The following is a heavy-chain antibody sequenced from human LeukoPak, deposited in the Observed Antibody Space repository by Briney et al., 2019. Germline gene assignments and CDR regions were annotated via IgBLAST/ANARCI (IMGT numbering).Heavy chain of an antibody. V-gene: IGHV1-18*01. CDR2: ISAYNGDT. CDR1: GYTFTSYG. CDR3: ARELGYSPDGSREGY. Sequence: ASVKVSCKGSGYTFTSYGINWVRQAPGQGLEWMGWISAYNGDTNYAQNLQGRVTMTTDTSTSTAYMELRSLRSDDTAVYYCARELGYSPDGSREGYWGQGTLVTVSS. D-gene: IGHD5-18*01. J-gene: IGHJ4*02.